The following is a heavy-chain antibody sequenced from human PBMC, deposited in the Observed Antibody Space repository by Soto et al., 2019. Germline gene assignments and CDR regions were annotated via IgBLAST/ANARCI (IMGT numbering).Heavy chain of an antibody. D-gene: IGHD1-20*01. J-gene: IGHJ2*01. V-gene: IGHV1-69*04. Sequence: GASVKVSCKASGGTFSSYTISWVRQAPGQGLEWMGRIIPILGIANYAQKSQGRVTITADKSTSTAYMELSSLRSEDTAVYYCARDRITSWYFDLWGRGTLVTVSS. CDR1: GGTFSSYT. CDR2: IIPILGIA. CDR3: ARDRITSWYFDL.